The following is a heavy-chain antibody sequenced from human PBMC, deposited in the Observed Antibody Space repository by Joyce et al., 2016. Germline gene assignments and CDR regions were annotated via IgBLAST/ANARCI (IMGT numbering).Heavy chain of an antibody. CDR1: GGSFSGYY. Sequence: QVQLQQWGAGLLKPSETLSLTCAVYGGSFSGYYWSWIRQPPGKGLEWIGEINHNGSTNYNPSLKSSVTISVDTSKNQFSLKLSSVTAAETAVNYCARGVPPFGVVSMPRFDPWGQGTLVTVSS. D-gene: IGHD3-3*01. CDR2: INHNGST. CDR3: ARGVPPFGVVSMPRFDP. J-gene: IGHJ5*02. V-gene: IGHV4-34*01.